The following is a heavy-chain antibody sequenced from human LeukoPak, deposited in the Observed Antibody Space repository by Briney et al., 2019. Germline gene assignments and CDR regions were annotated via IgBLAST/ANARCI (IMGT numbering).Heavy chain of an antibody. V-gene: IGHV1-18*01. Sequence: ASVKVSCKASGYAFTSYGISWVRQAPGQGLEWMGWISAYNGNTNYAQKLQGRVTMTTDTSTSTAYMELRSLRSDDTAVYYCAGLGDGYNPGPFDYWGQGTLVTVSS. CDR1: GYAFTSYG. J-gene: IGHJ4*02. CDR3: AGLGDGYNPGPFDY. D-gene: IGHD5-24*01. CDR2: ISAYNGNT.